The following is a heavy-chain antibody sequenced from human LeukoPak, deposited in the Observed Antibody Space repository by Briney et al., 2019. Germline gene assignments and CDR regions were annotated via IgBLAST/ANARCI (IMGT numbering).Heavy chain of an antibody. CDR1: GDSISSGSYY. D-gene: IGHD4-17*01. J-gene: IGHJ4*02. CDR3: ARDLGLTTVTTAGNYFDY. CDR2: IYYRGNT. V-gene: IGHV4-39*07. Sequence: PSETLSLTCTVSGDSISSGSYYWGWIRQPPGKGLEWIGNIYYRGNTYFNPSLKSRITISVDKSKNQFSLKLSSVTAADTAVYFCARDLGLTTVTTAGNYFDYWGQGTLVTVSS.